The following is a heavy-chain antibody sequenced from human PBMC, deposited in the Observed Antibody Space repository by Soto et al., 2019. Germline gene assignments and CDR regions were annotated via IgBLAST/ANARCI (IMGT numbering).Heavy chain of an antibody. Sequence: EVQLLESGGGLVQPGGSLRLSCAASGFTFSSYAMRWVRQAPGKGLEWVSAVSGSGGSTYYADSVKGRFTISRDNSKNTLYLQMNSLRAEDTAVHYCARRGAGTYFGYWGQGTLVTVPS. D-gene: IGHD6-13*01. V-gene: IGHV3-23*01. CDR2: VSGSGGST. J-gene: IGHJ4*02. CDR3: ARRGAGTYFGY. CDR1: GFTFSSYA.